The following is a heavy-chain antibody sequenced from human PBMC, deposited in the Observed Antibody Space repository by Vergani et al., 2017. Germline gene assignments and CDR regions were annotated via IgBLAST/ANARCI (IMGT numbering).Heavy chain of an antibody. CDR3: ARALLGDCSGGSCYPYYFDY. Sequence: QVQLVQSGAEVKKPGASVKVSCKASGYTFTSYGISWVRQAPGQGLEWMGWISAYNGNTNYAQKLQGRVTMTTDTSTSTAYMELRSLRSDDTAVYYCARALLGDCSGGSCYPYYFDYWGQGTLVTVSS. J-gene: IGHJ4*02. CDR1: GYTFTSYG. V-gene: IGHV1-18*01. D-gene: IGHD2-15*01. CDR2: ISAYNGNT.